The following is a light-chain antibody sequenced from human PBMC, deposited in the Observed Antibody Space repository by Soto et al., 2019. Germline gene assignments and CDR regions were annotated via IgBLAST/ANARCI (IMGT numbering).Light chain of an antibody. V-gene: IGKV1-39*01. CDR1: QSISSY. CDR2: STS. J-gene: IGKJ5*01. Sequence: IQMTQPPCSLSASVVDRFTITFLASQSISSYLNWYQQKPGKAPKLLIYSTSTLQSGVPSRFSGSGFGTDFTLTISKVEPEDFAVYYCQQYGTTRSVTFGQGTRLEIK. CDR3: QQYGTTRSVT.